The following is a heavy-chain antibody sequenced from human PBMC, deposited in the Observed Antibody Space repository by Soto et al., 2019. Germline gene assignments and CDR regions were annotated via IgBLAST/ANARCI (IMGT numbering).Heavy chain of an antibody. CDR1: GGSISTYY. CDR3: ARTSGLASSFDN. V-gene: IGHV4-59*01. CDR2: VYYTGST. Sequence: QVQLQESCPGLVKPSEPLSLTCAISGGSISTYYWSWIRKPPRKELEWVGYVYYTGSTNYNPSLKSRVTISVDTSKNKFSLKLSSVTAADTAVYYCARTSGLASSFDNWGQGTLVTVSS. J-gene: IGHJ4*02. D-gene: IGHD3-16*01.